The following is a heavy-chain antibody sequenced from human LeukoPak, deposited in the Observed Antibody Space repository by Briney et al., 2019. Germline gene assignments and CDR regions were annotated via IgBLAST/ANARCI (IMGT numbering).Heavy chain of an antibody. V-gene: IGHV3-33*01. CDR3: VRVAVAGNLNNWFDP. Sequence: GRSLRLSCAASGFTFSNYGMHWVRQAPGKGLEWVAVICYDGSNKYYADSVKGRFTISRDNSKNTLYLQMNSLRAEDTAVYYCVRVAVAGNLNNWFDPWGQGTLVTVSS. CDR2: ICYDGSNK. J-gene: IGHJ5*02. D-gene: IGHD6-19*01. CDR1: GFTFSNYG.